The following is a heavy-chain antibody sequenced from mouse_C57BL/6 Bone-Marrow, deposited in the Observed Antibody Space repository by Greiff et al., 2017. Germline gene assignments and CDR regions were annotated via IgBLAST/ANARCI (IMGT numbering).Heavy chain of an antibody. Sequence: VQLQQSGPGLVQPSQSLSITCTVSGFSLTSYGVHWVRQSPGKGLEWLGVIWRGGSTDYNAAFISSLSISKDNSKSQVCFKMNSLQADDTAIYYCARKGYGNYPNYYAMDYWGQGTSVTVSS. J-gene: IGHJ4*01. CDR3: ARKGYGNYPNYYAMDY. V-gene: IGHV2-2*01. D-gene: IGHD2-10*02. CDR1: GFSLTSYG. CDR2: IWRGGST.